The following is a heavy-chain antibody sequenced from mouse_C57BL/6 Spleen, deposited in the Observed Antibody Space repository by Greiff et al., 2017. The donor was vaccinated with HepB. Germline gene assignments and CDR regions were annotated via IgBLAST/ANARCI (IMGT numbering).Heavy chain of an antibody. D-gene: IGHD1-1*01. V-gene: IGHV5S21*01. J-gene: IGHJ2*01. Sequence: EVQRVESGEGLVKPGGSLKLSCAASGFTFSSYAMSWVRQTPEKRLEWVAYISSGGDYIYYADTVKGRFTISRDNARNTLYLQMSSLKSEDTAMYYCEREGDYGSSYPDYWGQGTTLTVSS. CDR3: EREGDYGSSYPDY. CDR2: ISSGGDYI. CDR1: GFTFSSYA.